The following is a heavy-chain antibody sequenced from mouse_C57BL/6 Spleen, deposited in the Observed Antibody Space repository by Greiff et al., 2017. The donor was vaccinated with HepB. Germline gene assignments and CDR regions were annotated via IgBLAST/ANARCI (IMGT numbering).Heavy chain of an antibody. D-gene: IGHD1-1*01. J-gene: IGHJ2*01. V-gene: IGHV5-9*01. Sequence: EVKLMESGGGLVKPGGSLKLSCAASGFTFSSYTMSWVRQTPEKRLEWVATISGGGGNTYYPDSVKGRFTISRDNAENTLYLQMSSLRSEDTALLYCERDSRGYVGYYLVQWRKGPTLTVST. CDR2: ISGGGGNT. CDR3: ERDSRGYVGYYLVQ. CDR1: GFTFSSYT.